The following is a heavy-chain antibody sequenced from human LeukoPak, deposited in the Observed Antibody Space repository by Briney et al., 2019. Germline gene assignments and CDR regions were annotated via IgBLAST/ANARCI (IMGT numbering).Heavy chain of an antibody. Sequence: PSETLSLTCAVYGGSFSGYYWSWIRQPPGKGLEWIGEINHSGSTDYNPSLESRVTISVDTSKSQFSLKLSSVTAADTAVYYCARGGGERGYYFDYWGQGTLVTVSS. CDR1: GGSFSGYY. CDR3: ARGGGERGYYFDY. V-gene: IGHV4-34*01. J-gene: IGHJ4*02. D-gene: IGHD3-16*01. CDR2: INHSGST.